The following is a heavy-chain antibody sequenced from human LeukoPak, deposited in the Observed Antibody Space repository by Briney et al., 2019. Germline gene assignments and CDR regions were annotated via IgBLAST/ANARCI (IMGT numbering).Heavy chain of an antibody. CDR2: IIPIFGTA. CDR3: ARDNYYDGAEMDV. V-gene: IGHV1-69*05. J-gene: IGHJ6*04. D-gene: IGHD3-22*01. Sequence: SVKVSCKASGGTFSSYAISWVRQAPGQGLEWMGGIIPIFGTANYAQKFQGRVTITTDESTSTAYMELSSLRSEDTAVYYCARDNYYDGAEMDVWAKGPRSPSPQ. CDR1: GGTFSSYA.